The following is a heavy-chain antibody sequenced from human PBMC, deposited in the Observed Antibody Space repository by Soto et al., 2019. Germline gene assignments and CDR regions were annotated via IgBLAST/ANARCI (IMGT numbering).Heavy chain of an antibody. CDR1: GYTLTKLS. Sequence: ASVKVSCKVSGYTLTKLSMHWVRQAPGKGLESMGSFHPEDHKIIYAQKFQARVTLTEDTSTNTAYMELSSLRSEDTAVYFCVTVSGIVPRWGQGSLVTVSS. CDR2: FHPEDHKI. J-gene: IGHJ1*01. CDR3: VTVSGIVPR. D-gene: IGHD2-8*01. V-gene: IGHV1-24*01.